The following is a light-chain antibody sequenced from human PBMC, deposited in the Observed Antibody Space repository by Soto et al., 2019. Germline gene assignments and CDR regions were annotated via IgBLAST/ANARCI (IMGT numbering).Light chain of an antibody. V-gene: IGKV1-5*03. J-gene: IGKJ1*01. CDR3: NQYSDNWR. Sequence: DIQMTQSPSTLSASVGDRVTITCRASQSISSWLAWYQQKPGTAPKLLIYKASTLQSGVPSRFSGSGSGTEFLLTIGGLQPDDFATYYSNQYSDNWRLGKGTKV. CDR2: KAS. CDR1: QSISSW.